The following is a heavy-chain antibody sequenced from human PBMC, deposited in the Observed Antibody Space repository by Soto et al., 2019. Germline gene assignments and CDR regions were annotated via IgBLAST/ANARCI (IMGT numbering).Heavy chain of an antibody. V-gene: IGHV3-74*01. CDR2: INSDGSST. Sequence: GGSLRLSCAASGFTFSSYWMHWVRQAPGKGLVWVSRINSDGSSTGYADSVKGRFTISRDNAKNTLYLQMNSLRAEDTAVYYCAASEGSGWFYYFDYWGQGTLVTVSS. D-gene: IGHD6-19*01. CDR3: AASEGSGWFYYFDY. CDR1: GFTFSSYW. J-gene: IGHJ4*02.